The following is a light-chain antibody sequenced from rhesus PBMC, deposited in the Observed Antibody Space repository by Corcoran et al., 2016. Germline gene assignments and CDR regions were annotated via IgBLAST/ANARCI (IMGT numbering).Light chain of an antibody. CDR3: MQTVQTPHS. J-gene: IGKJ2*01. Sequence: DIVMTQTPLSLPVTPGEPASVSCRSSQSLLDSNGYTHLHWFLQKPGQSPQFLIYLVSDRASCVPDRFSGSGSGTGFTLKIRRVEAGDVGVYYCMQTVQTPHSFGQGTKVEIK. V-gene: IGKV2-78*01. CDR1: QSLLDSNGYTH. CDR2: LVS.